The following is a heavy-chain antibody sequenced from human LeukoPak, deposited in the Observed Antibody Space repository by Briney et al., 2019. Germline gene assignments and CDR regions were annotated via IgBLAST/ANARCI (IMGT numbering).Heavy chain of an antibody. CDR2: MNPKTGRT. Sequence: GASVKVSCKASGNTFTTYDFNWVRQAPGQGFEWMGLMNPKTGRTGFAQKFRGRFTMTRNISINTAYLEVTNLRFEDTALYYCVTGVPWDWGQGSLITVSS. J-gene: IGHJ4*02. CDR1: GNTFTTYD. CDR3: VTGVPWD. V-gene: IGHV1-8*01. D-gene: IGHD1-26*01.